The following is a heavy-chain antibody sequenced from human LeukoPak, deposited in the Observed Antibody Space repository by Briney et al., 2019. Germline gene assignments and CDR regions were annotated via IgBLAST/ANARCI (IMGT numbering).Heavy chain of an antibody. CDR3: AKEIGGAAADV. V-gene: IGHV3-30*18. D-gene: IGHD6-13*01. CDR1: GFTFSSYG. Sequence: GGSLRLSCAASGFTFSSYGMHWVRQAPGKGLEWVAVISYDGSNKYYADCVKGRFTISRDNSKNTLYLQMNSLRAEDTAVYYCAKEIGGAAADVWGQGTTVTVSS. CDR2: ISYDGSNK. J-gene: IGHJ6*02.